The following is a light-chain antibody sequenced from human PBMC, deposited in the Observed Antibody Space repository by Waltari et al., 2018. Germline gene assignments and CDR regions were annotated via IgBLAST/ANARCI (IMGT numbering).Light chain of an antibody. CDR3: QQRS. Sequence: EIVLTQSPATLSLSPGERATLSCRASQSVSSYLAWYQQKPGQAPRLLIYDASNRANGIPARFSGSGPGTDFTLTISSLEPEDFAVYYCQQRSFGQGTRLEIK. CDR1: QSVSSY. CDR2: DAS. J-gene: IGKJ5*01. V-gene: IGKV3D-11*02.